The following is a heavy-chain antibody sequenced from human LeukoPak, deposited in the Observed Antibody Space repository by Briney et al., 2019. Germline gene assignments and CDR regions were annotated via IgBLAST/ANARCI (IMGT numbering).Heavy chain of an antibody. CDR1: GGSISSSSYY. V-gene: IGHV4-39*07. CDR2: IYYSGST. Sequence: SATLSLTCTVSGGSISSSSYYWGWIRQPPAKGLEWIGSIYYSGSTYHNPSLKSRVTISVDTSKNQFSLKLSSVTAADTAVYYCARDLRVVVVPAAIRGDAFDIWGQGTMVTVSS. CDR3: ARDLRVVVVPAAIRGDAFDI. D-gene: IGHD2-2*02. J-gene: IGHJ3*02.